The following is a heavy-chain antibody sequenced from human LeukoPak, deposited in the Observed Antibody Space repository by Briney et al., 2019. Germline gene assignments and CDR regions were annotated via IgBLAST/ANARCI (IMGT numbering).Heavy chain of an antibody. CDR1: GYTFTSYG. D-gene: IGHD3-22*01. J-gene: IGHJ4*02. CDR3: ARDYDDSSDNGY. CDR2: ISAYNGNT. V-gene: IGHV1-18*01. Sequence: ASVKVSCKASGYTFTSYGISWVRQAPGQGLEWMGWISAYNGNTNYAQKLQGRVTTTTDTSTSTAYMELRSLRSDDAAVYYCARDYDDSSDNGYWGQGTLVTVSS.